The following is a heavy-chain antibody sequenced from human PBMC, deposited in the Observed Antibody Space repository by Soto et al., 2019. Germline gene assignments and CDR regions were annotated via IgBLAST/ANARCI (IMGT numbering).Heavy chain of an antibody. CDR1: GFTFSSYG. CDR2: KSYDGSNK. D-gene: IGHD6-19*01. J-gene: IGHJ6*02. CDR3: AKDQTAVAGTIYGMDV. Sequence: GGSLRLFCAASGFTFSSYGMHLVRQAPDMGLEWVAVKSYDGSNKYYADSVKGRFTISRDNSKNTLYLQMNSLRAEDTAVYYCAKDQTAVAGTIYGMDVWGQGTTVTVS. V-gene: IGHV3-30*18.